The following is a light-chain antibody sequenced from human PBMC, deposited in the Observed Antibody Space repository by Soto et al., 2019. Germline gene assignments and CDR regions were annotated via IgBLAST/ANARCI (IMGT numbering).Light chain of an antibody. CDR3: HQFGSSSLFI. CDR2: GVS. J-gene: IGKJ3*01. CDR1: QSVNTKY. Sequence: EIVLTQSPGTLSLSPGERATLSCRASQSVNTKYLAWYQQKPGQAPRPLISGVSSRATGIPDRFGGSGSWIDFIHSNGSVFHEDFAVFYCHQFGSSSLFIFGPGKKVDSK. V-gene: IGKV3-20*01.